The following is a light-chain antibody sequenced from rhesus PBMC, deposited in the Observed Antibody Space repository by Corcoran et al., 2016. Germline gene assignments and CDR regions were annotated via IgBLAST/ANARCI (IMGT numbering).Light chain of an antibody. V-gene: IGKV3-42*03. J-gene: IGKJ1*01. CDR3: QQYSNWPWT. CDR1: QSVSRS. CDR2: DAS. Sequence: EIVLTQSPATLSLSPGERATLSCRASQSVSRSLVWYQQKPDQAPRLLIYDASSRATGVPDRFSGSGSGTDFTLTISSLEPENFALYYCQQYSNWPWTFGQGTRVEIK.